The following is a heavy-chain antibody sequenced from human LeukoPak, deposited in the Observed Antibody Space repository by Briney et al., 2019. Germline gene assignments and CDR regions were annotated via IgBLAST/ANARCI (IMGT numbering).Heavy chain of an antibody. J-gene: IGHJ6*04. CDR2: ISGGGGKK. D-gene: IGHD6-13*01. V-gene: IGHV3-23*01. CDR1: GLTFKSDV. CDR3: AKDRLKLPPLSSNYFRGKVKLYNALDV. Sequence: RAGGSLRLSCSASGLTFKSDVMSWVRQAPGKRLEWISGISGGGGKKQYADSVRGRFTISRDNSKSILYLQMDSLSAEDTAVYYCAKDRLKLPPLSSNYFRGKVKLYNALDVWGKGTAVTVSS.